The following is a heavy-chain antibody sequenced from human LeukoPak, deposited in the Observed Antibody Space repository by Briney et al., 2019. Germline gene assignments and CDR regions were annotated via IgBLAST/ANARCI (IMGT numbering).Heavy chain of an antibody. V-gene: IGHV3-30*03. CDR2: ISYDGSNK. J-gene: IGHJ4*02. CDR1: GFTFSSYG. CDR3: ATQLPDY. Sequence: GGSLRLSCAASGFTFSSYGMHWVRQAPGKGLEWVAVISYDGSNKYYADSVKGRFTISRDNSKNTLYLQMNSLRAEDTAVYYCATQLPDYWGQGTLVTVSS.